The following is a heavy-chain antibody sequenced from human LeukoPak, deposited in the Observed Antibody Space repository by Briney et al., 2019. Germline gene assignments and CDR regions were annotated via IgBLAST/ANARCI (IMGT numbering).Heavy chain of an antibody. V-gene: IGHV4-31*03. CDR2: IYYSGST. Sequence: PSQTLSLTCPVSSGSISSGVYYWSWIPQHPAKGLEAIGYIYYSGSTYYNPSLKSRVTISVDTSKNQFSLKLSSVTAADTAVYYCARGVRWLQLSYFDYWGQGTLVTVSS. J-gene: IGHJ4*02. CDR3: ARGVRWLQLSYFDY. D-gene: IGHD5-24*01. CDR1: SGSISSGVYY.